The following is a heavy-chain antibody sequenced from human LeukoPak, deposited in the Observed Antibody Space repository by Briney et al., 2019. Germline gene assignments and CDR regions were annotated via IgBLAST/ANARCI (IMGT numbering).Heavy chain of an antibody. J-gene: IGHJ5*02. D-gene: IGHD7-27*01. CDR1: EFLVSNYY. V-gene: IGHV3-66*03. CDR3: ARDRAATQHWVEYDT. Sequence: PGGSPRLSCAASEFLVSNYYTSWVRQAPGKGLEWVSLIRDTGETFYIDSVKGRFTISRDDSKNTVYLQMKRLRVEDTAVYFCARDRAATQHWVEYDTWGQGTLVTVSS. CDR2: IRDTGET.